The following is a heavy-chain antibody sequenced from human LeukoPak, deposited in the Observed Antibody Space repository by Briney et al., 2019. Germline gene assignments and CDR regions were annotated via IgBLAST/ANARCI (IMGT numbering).Heavy chain of an antibody. CDR2: MSSSGRTI. CDR3: ARELVDSYGMDV. Sequence: GGSLRLSCAASGFTFSDYYMSWLRQAPGKGLEWVSYMSSSGRTIYYADSVKGRFTISRDNAKNSLYLQMNSLRAEDTAVYYCARELVDSYGMDVWGQGTTVTVSS. CDR1: GFTFSDYY. D-gene: IGHD1-26*01. J-gene: IGHJ6*02. V-gene: IGHV3-11*01.